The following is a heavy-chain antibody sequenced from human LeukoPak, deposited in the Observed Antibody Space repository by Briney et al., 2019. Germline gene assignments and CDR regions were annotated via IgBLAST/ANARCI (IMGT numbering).Heavy chain of an antibody. D-gene: IGHD3-10*01. V-gene: IGHV3-30*03. J-gene: IGHJ4*02. Sequence: GRSLRLSCAASGFTFSSHGLHWVRQVPGKGLEWVAVISYDGSNKYYADSVKGRFTISRDNSKNTLYLQMNSLRVEDTAVYYCARDRYYGSGSSENGFDYWGQGTLVTVSS. CDR2: ISYDGSNK. CDR1: GFTFSSHG. CDR3: ARDRYYGSGSSENGFDY.